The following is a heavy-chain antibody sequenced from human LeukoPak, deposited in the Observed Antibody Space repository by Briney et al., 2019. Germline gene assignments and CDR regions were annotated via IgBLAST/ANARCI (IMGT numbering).Heavy chain of an antibody. Sequence: PGGSLRLSCAASGFTFSSYWMHWVRQAPGKGLVWVSRINSDGSSTTYADSVKGRFTISRDNAKNTLYLQMNSLRAEDTAVYYCARGGWYLYDALDIWGQGTLVTVSS. CDR3: ARGGWYLYDALDI. J-gene: IGHJ3*02. CDR2: INSDGSST. D-gene: IGHD6-19*01. V-gene: IGHV3-74*01. CDR1: GFTFSSYW.